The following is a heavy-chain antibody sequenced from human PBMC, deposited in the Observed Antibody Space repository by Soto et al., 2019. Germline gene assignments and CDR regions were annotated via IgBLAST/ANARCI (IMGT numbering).Heavy chain of an antibody. CDR1: GGSISSSSYY. CDR3: ARGEANSGYDF. CDR2: IYYSGST. V-gene: IGHV4-39*01. J-gene: IGHJ4*02. D-gene: IGHD5-12*01. Sequence: QLQLQESGPGLVKPSETLSLTCTVSGGSISSSSYYWGWIRQPPGKGLEWIGSIYYSGSTYYNPSRNGRCPLAVGTSKNRFSLRLSSVTAADTAVYYCARGEANSGYDFWGQGTLVTVSS.